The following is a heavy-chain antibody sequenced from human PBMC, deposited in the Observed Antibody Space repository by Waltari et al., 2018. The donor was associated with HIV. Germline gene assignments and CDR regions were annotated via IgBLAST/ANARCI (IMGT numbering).Heavy chain of an antibody. V-gene: IGHV3-30*02. CDR3: AKDLKARGIDPSLLDT. Sequence: VRLGESGGGVIQPGGALRLACAAAGFSCGTLGLHGVRQAPGRGLEWLAFIPYDGTDEYYLESVRARFTISRDNSKNTLFLQMSGLRTDDTAFYFCAKDLKARGIDPSLLDTWGQGTLVTVSS. D-gene: IGHD6-13*01. J-gene: IGHJ1*01. CDR1: GFSCGTLG. CDR2: IPYDGTDE.